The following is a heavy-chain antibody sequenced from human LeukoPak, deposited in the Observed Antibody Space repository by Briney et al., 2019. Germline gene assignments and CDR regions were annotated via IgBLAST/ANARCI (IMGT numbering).Heavy chain of an antibody. Sequence: GGSLRLSCAASGFTFSSYAMSWVRQAPGTGLEWVSAISGSGGSTYYADSVKGRFTISRDNSKNTLYLQMNSLRAEDTAVYYCAKAYYDTLTGYYAPDAFDIWGQGTMVTVSS. D-gene: IGHD3-9*01. CDR2: ISGSGGST. CDR1: GFTFSSYA. V-gene: IGHV3-23*01. CDR3: AKAYYDTLTGYYAPDAFDI. J-gene: IGHJ3*02.